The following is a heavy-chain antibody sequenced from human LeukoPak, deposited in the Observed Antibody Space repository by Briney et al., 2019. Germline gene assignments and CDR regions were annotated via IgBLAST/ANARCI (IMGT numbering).Heavy chain of an antibody. Sequence: PGRSLRLSCAASGFTFDDYAMHWVRQAPGKGLEWVSGISWNSGSIGYADSVKGRFTISRDNAKNSLYLQMNSLRAEDTAVYYCAAYGSGARPGFDPWGQGTLVTVSS. V-gene: IGHV3-9*01. J-gene: IGHJ5*02. D-gene: IGHD4-17*01. CDR3: AAYGSGARPGFDP. CDR1: GFTFDDYA. CDR2: ISWNSGSI.